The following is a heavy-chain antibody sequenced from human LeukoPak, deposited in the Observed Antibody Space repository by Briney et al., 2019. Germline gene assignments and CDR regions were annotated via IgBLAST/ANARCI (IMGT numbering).Heavy chain of an antibody. V-gene: IGHV1-69*05. J-gene: IGHJ3*02. CDR1: GGTFSSYA. D-gene: IGHD2-21*01. CDR3: AMSDEPCGGDCYGAFDI. CDR2: IIPIFGTA. Sequence: ASVKVSCKASGGTFSSYAISWVRQAPGQGLEWMGGIIPIFGTANYAQKFQGRVTITTDESTSTAYMELSSLRSEDTAVYYCAMSDEPCGGDCYGAFDIWGQGTMVTVSS.